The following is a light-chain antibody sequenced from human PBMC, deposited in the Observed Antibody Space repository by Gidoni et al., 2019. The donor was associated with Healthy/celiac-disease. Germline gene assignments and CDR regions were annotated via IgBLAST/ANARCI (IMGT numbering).Light chain of an antibody. V-gene: IGLV3-19*01. CDR3: NSRDSSGKV. Sequence: SSELTQATAVSVALGQTVRITCQGDSLRSYYASWYQQKPGQAPVLVIYGKNNRPSGIPDRFSGSSSGNTASLTITGAQAEDEADYYCNSRDSSGKVFGGGTKRTVL. CDR2: GKN. CDR1: SLRSYY. J-gene: IGLJ3*02.